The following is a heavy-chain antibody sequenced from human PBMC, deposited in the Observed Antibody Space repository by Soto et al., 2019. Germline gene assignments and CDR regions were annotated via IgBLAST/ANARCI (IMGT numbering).Heavy chain of an antibody. Sequence: QVQLQESGPGLVKPSGTLSLTCAVSGGSISSSNWWSWVRQPPGKGLDWIGEIYHSGSTNYNPSLKSRVTISVDKYKNPCSLNLSSVTAADTAVYYCARTSAGYLGYWGQGTLVTVSS. J-gene: IGHJ4*02. CDR1: GGSISSSNW. CDR2: IYHSGST. V-gene: IGHV4-4*02. CDR3: ARTSAGYLGY. D-gene: IGHD6-19*01.